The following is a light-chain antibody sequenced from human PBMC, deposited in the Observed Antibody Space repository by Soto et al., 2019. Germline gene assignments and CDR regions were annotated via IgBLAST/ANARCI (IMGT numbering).Light chain of an antibody. CDR3: QQSGCSPWR. CDR1: QSISSW. J-gene: IGKJ1*01. V-gene: IGKV1-5*03. CDR2: KAS. Sequence: TPTNQSPSTLSASVEDRVTIHCRASQSISSWLAWYQQKSGKAPKLLIYKASSLESGVPSRFSGSGSGTDFTLTISRLEPEDFAVYYCQQSGCSPWRFGQGAKVDIK.